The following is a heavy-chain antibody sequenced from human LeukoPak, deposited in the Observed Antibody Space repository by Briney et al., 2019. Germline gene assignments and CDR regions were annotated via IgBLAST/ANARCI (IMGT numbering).Heavy chain of an antibody. CDR2: ISGSGGST. D-gene: IGHD6-13*01. CDR1: GFTFSSYA. V-gene: IGHV3-23*01. CDR3: ARHDDIAIFRNGLDV. J-gene: IGHJ6*02. Sequence: GGSLRLSCAASGFTFSSYAMSWVRQAPGKGLEWVSAISGSGGSTYYADSVKGRFTISRDNSKNTLYLQMNSLRAEDTAVYYCARHDDIAIFRNGLDVWGQGTTVTVSS.